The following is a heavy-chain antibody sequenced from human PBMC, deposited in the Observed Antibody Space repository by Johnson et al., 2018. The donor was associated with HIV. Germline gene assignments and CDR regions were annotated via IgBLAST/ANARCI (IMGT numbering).Heavy chain of an antibody. Sequence: VQLVESGGGLVQPGRSLRLSCTASGFNFGDDSMAWVRQAPGKGLEWVGFIAAKVYGGTKEYAASVKGSWTISRDDSKNTLYLQMNSLKTEDTAVYYCTTSCITSFGVVVCAFDIWGQGTMVTVSS. J-gene: IGHJ3*02. D-gene: IGHD3-3*01. CDR1: GFNFGDDS. CDR2: IAAKVYGGTK. V-gene: IGHV3-49*04. CDR3: TTSCITSFGVVVCAFDI.